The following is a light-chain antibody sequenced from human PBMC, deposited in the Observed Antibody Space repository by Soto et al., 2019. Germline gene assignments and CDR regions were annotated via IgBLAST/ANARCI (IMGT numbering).Light chain of an antibody. CDR3: QHYNSYPWT. Sequence: DIQMTQSPSTLSASVGDRVTITCRASQSINNWLAWYQQKPGKAPKLLIYKASSLESGVPSRFSGSGSGTEFTLTISSLQPDDFATYYCQHYNSYPWTFGQGTKVEI. CDR2: KAS. V-gene: IGKV1-5*03. J-gene: IGKJ1*01. CDR1: QSINNW.